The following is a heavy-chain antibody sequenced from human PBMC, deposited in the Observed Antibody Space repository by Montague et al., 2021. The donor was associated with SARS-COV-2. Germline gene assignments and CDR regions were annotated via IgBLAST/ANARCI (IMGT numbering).Heavy chain of an antibody. V-gene: IGHV4-59*01. D-gene: IGHD4-17*01. Sequence: SETLSLTCTVSGDSISTSDWAWIWQPPGKGLEWIGYGYYSGSSSYNYYLKSRVTISVDTAKNQVPLNLRSVTAADTAVYVCVWADRRDGDTPHRYYYGGMDLWGQGTTVTVSS. CDR1: GDSISTSD. CDR2: GYYSGSS. CDR3: VWADRRDGDTPHRYYYGGMDL. J-gene: IGHJ6*02.